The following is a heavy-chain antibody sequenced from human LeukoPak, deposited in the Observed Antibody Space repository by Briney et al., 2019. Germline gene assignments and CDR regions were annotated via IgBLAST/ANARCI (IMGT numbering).Heavy chain of an antibody. CDR2: IYTSGST. J-gene: IGHJ4*02. CDR1: GGSISSGSYY. CDR3: AMFGELLPYYFDY. D-gene: IGHD3-10*02. V-gene: IGHV4-61*02. Sequence: SQTLSLTCTVSGGSISSGSYYWSWIRQPAGKGLEWIGRIYTSGSTNYNPSLKSRVTISVDTSKNQFSLKLSSVTAADTAVYYCAMFGELLPYYFDYWGQGTLVTVSS.